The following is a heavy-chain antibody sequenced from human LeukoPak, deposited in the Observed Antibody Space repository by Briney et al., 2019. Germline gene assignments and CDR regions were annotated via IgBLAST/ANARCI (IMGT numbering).Heavy chain of an antibody. CDR3: ARLHFGDNHFDP. V-gene: IGHV2-5*02. Sequence: SGPTLVKPTQTLTLTCTVSGFSLSASGVGVGWIRQPPGKALEWLAVIYWDADKRYSPSLKSSLSITRDTSKNQVVLTMTNMDPVDTATYYCARLHFGDNHFDPWGRGTLVTVSS. J-gene: IGHJ5*02. CDR1: GFSLSASGVG. CDR2: IYWDADK. D-gene: IGHD3-10*01.